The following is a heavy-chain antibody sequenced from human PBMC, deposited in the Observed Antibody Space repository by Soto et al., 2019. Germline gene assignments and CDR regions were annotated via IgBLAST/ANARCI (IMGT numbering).Heavy chain of an antibody. J-gene: IGHJ6*03. Sequence: VQLAQSGAEVKKPGASVKVSCKTSGDSFNDYYIHWVRQAPGQGLEWMGWINPNGGATKYAQKFQGRVTVTRDTSIRTVYMELSSLRSDDTAVYYCARESGGATATLDYYYFHMDVWGKGTTVIVSS. V-gene: IGHV1-2*02. D-gene: IGHD5-12*01. CDR2: INPNGGAT. CDR1: GDSFNDYY. CDR3: ARESGGATATLDYYYFHMDV.